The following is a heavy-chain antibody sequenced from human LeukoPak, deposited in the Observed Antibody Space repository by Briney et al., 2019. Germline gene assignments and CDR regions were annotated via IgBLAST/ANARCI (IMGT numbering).Heavy chain of an antibody. Sequence: PGGSLRLSCAASGFTFSNFWMHWVRQAPGEGLVWVSRINSDGSSTSYADSVKGRFSISRDNAKNTLYLQMNSLRAEDTAVYYCAREAAGDISFDYWGQGTLVTVSS. CDR2: INSDGSST. J-gene: IGHJ4*02. CDR1: GFTFSNFW. CDR3: AREAAGDISFDY. D-gene: IGHD6-13*01. V-gene: IGHV3-74*01.